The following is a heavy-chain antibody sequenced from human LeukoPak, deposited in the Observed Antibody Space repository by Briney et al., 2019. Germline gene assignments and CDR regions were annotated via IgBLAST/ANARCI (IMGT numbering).Heavy chain of an antibody. D-gene: IGHD3-10*01. CDR2: INAGNGNT. CDR3: ARDYDYGSGSYTLDY. Sequence: ASVKVSCKASGYTFTSYAMHWVRQAPGQRLEWMGWINAGNGNTQYSQKFQGRVTITRDTSASTAYMELSSLRSEDTAVYYCARDYDYGSGSYTLDYWGQGTLVTVSS. CDR1: GYTFTSYA. V-gene: IGHV1-3*01. J-gene: IGHJ4*02.